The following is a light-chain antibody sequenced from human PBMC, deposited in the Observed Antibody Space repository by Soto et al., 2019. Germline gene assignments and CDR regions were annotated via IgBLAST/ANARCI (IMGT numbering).Light chain of an antibody. CDR2: GAS. V-gene: IGKV3-20*01. CDR1: QNCGTSY. CDR3: QQYGSSIT. Sequence: IVLTHSPGPLSLSPGQGATLFYRASQNCGTSYSAWYQQTPRQAPRLLIYGASSRATGIPDRFSGSGSGTDFPLTITRIQPEDFAVYYCQQYGSSITFGQGTRLEIK. J-gene: IGKJ5*01.